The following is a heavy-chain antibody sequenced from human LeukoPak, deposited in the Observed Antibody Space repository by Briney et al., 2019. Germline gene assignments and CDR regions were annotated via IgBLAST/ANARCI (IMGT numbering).Heavy chain of an antibody. CDR2: INPNSGGT. V-gene: IGHV1-2*02. CDR1: GYTFTGYY. CDR3: AREATDIVVVGRWFDP. D-gene: IGHD2-2*01. Sequence: ATVKVSCKASGYTFTGYYMHWVRQAPGQGLEWMGWINPNSGGTNYAQKFQGRVTMTRDTSISTAYMELSRLRSDDTAVYYCAREATDIVVVGRWFDPWGQGTPVTVSS. J-gene: IGHJ5*02.